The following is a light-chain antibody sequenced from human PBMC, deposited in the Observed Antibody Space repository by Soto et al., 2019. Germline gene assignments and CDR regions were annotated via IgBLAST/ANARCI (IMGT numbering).Light chain of an antibody. CDR1: QSVSSY. V-gene: IGKV3-11*01. Sequence: EIARTQSPATLSVSPGERATLSCRASQSVSSYLAWYQQKPGQAPRLLIYDASNRATGIPARFSGSGSGTDFTLTISSLEPEDFAVYYCQQRSNWPAELTFGGGTKVDI. J-gene: IGKJ4*01. CDR3: QQRSNWPAELT. CDR2: DAS.